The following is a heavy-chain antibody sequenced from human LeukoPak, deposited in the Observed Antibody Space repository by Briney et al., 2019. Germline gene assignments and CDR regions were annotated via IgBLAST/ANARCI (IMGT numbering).Heavy chain of an antibody. J-gene: IGHJ4*02. CDR2: ISSSGDYT. CDR3: ARSRGAGPGAHFDY. V-gene: IGHV3-11*03. D-gene: IGHD6-19*01. Sequence: GGSLRLSCAASGFSFSDEYMSWIRQAPGQGLEWVPYISSSGDYTNHAGSVKGRFTISRDNAKNSLYLQMNILRAEDTAVYYCARSRGAGPGAHFDYWGQGILVTVSS. CDR1: GFSFSDEY.